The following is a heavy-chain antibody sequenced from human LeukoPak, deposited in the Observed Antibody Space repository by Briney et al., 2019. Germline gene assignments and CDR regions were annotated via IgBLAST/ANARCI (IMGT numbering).Heavy chain of an antibody. D-gene: IGHD6-13*01. V-gene: IGHV1-46*01. J-gene: IGHJ3*02. CDR2: INPSGGST. CDR3: ARTYGFPPYSSSWYWAHGAFDI. Sequence: PGASVKVSCKASGYTFTSYYMHWVRQAPGQGLEWMGIINPSGGSTSYAQKFQGRVTMTRDTSTSTVYMELSSLRSEDTAVYYCARTYGFPPYSSSWYWAHGAFDIWGQGTMVTVSS. CDR1: GYTFTSYY.